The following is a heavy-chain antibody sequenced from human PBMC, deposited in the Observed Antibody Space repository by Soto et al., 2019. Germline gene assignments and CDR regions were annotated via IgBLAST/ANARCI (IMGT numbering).Heavy chain of an antibody. D-gene: IGHD3-10*01. Sequence: ASVKVSCKASGYTFTSYGISWVRQAPGQGLEWMGWISAYNGNTNYAQKLQGRVTMTTDTSTSTAYMELRSLRSDDTAVYYCARDSPYPLITMVHEGYYGMDVWGQGTTVTVSS. CDR2: ISAYNGNT. V-gene: IGHV1-18*01. CDR1: GYTFTSYG. J-gene: IGHJ6*02. CDR3: ARDSPYPLITMVHEGYYGMDV.